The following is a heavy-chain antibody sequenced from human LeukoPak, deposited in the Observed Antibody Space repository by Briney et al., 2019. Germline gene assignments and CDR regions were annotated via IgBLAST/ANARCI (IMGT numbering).Heavy chain of an antibody. Sequence: GGSLRLSCAASGFTVSSNSMSWVRQAPGKGLEWVSFIYSGGNTHYSDSVKGRFTISRDNSKNTLYLQMNSLRAEDTAVYYCASRYCSGGSCPYYYYYYMDVWGKGTTVTVSS. CDR2: IYSGGNT. D-gene: IGHD2-15*01. J-gene: IGHJ6*03. CDR3: ASRYCSGGSCPYYYYYYMDV. CDR1: GFTVSSNS. V-gene: IGHV3-53*01.